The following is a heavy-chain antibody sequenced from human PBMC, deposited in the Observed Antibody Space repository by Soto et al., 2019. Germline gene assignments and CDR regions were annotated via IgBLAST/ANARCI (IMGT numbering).Heavy chain of an antibody. Sequence: QVQLQQWGAGLMKPSETLSLSCAVYGQSFSGHSWAWIRQPPGKGLEWIGEINECGSTYYNPSLKSRVTISTDTSKNQFSLKLSSVSAADTAAYFCARGSGIVALPGELEDVNYDYWGQGTLVNVSS. CDR3: ARGSGIVALPGELEDVNYDY. CDR2: INECGST. D-gene: IGHD1-1*01. CDR1: GQSFSGHS. J-gene: IGHJ4*02. V-gene: IGHV4-34*01.